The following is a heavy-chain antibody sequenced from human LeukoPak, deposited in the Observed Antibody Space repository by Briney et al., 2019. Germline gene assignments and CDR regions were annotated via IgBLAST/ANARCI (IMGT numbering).Heavy chain of an antibody. CDR2: IYYSGST. Sequence: PSETLSLTCTVSGGSISSYYWSWIRQPPGKGLEWIGYIYYSGSTNYNPSLKSRVTISVDTSKNQFSLKLSSVTAADTAVYYCARFNGDYFGDFDYWGQGTLVTVSS. CDR3: ARFNGDYFGDFDY. D-gene: IGHD4-17*01. J-gene: IGHJ4*02. V-gene: IGHV4-59*08. CDR1: GGSISSYY.